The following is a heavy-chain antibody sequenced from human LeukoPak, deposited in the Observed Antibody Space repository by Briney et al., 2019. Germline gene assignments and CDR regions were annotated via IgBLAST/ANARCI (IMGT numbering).Heavy chain of an antibody. CDR1: GFTFSSYS. CDR3: ASRGGYSYGPDAFDI. Sequence: PGGSLRLSCAASGFTFSSYSMNWVRQAPGKGLEWVSSISSSSSYIYYADSVKGRFTISRDNAKNSLYLQMNSLRAEDTAVYYCASRGGYSYGPDAFDIWGQGTMVTVSS. D-gene: IGHD5-18*01. J-gene: IGHJ3*02. V-gene: IGHV3-21*01. CDR2: ISSSSSYI.